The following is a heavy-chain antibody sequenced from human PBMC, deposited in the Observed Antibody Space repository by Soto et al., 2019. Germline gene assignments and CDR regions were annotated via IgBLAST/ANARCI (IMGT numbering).Heavy chain of an antibody. CDR2: IWYDGSNK. Sequence: LRLSCAASGFTFSSYGMHWVRQAPGKGLEWVAVIWYDGSNKYYADSVKGRFTISRDNSKNTLYLQMNSLRAEDTAVYYCARDDYYDSSGDSYGMDVWGQGTTVTVSS. J-gene: IGHJ6*02. CDR3: ARDDYYDSSGDSYGMDV. D-gene: IGHD3-22*01. V-gene: IGHV3-33*01. CDR1: GFTFSSYG.